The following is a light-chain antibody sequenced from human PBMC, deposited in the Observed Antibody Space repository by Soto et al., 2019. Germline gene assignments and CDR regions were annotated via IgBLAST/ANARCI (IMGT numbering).Light chain of an antibody. CDR3: HQFNNPMT. V-gene: IGKV1D-13*01. J-gene: IGKJ5*01. CDR1: QDIATA. CDR2: AAS. Sequence: AIQLTQSPSSLSASVGDRVTITCRASQDIATALAWYQQRPGEPPKFLTYAASTLETGVPARFIGSGSGTHFTLTITRLLPEDFATYVCHQFNNPMTFGQGTRLEIK.